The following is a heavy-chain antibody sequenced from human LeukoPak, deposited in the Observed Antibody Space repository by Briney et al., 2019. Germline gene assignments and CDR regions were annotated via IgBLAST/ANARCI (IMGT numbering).Heavy chain of an antibody. J-gene: IGHJ4*02. CDR3: ARDQREYYYDSSGYFDY. D-gene: IGHD3-22*01. Sequence: SETLSLICSVSGYSISSGYHWGWIRQPPGQGLEWIGSIYHSGRTYYNPSLKSRVTISVDTSKNQFSLKLSSVTAADTAVYYCARDQREYYYDSSGYFDYWGQGTLVTVSS. CDR2: IYHSGRT. CDR1: GYSISSGYH. V-gene: IGHV4-38-2*02.